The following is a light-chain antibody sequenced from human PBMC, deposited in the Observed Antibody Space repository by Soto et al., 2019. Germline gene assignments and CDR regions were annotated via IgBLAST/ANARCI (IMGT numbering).Light chain of an antibody. CDR1: QSISSC. J-gene: IGKJ1*01. Sequence: DIQMTQSPSTLSASVGDRVTITFRASQSISSCLAWDQQKPGKVPKLLIYDASSLESGVPSRFSGSGSGTEFTLTISSLQPDDFATYYCQQYNSYSWTFGQGTKADI. CDR3: QQYNSYSWT. CDR2: DAS. V-gene: IGKV1-5*01.